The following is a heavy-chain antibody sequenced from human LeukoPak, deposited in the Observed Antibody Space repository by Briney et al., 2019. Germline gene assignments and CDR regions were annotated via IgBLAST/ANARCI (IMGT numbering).Heavy chain of an antibody. Sequence: GGSLRLSCAASGFTFSSYTMSWVRQAPGKGLEWVSTITISDGNTYYADSVKGRFTVSRDNSKDTLFLQMNSLRAEDTAVYYCAKDGGLWVSAHWGDSWGRGTLVTVSS. CDR3: AKDGGLWVSAHWGDS. D-gene: IGHD7-27*01. CDR2: ITISDGNT. J-gene: IGHJ4*02. CDR1: GFTFSSYT. V-gene: IGHV3-23*01.